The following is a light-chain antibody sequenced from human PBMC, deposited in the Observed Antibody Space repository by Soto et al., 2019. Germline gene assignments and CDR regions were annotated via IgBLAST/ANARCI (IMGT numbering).Light chain of an antibody. V-gene: IGKV1-5*01. CDR1: QSVGYW. J-gene: IGKJ1*01. Sequence: IQMTQSPSTLSASVGDRVAITCRASQSVGYWLAWYQQKPGKAPQFLIYDASNLHDGVPSRFSGSGSGTEFTLTISGLQPDYFASYYCQQYYSSWTFGQGTKVDIK. CDR3: QQYYSSWT. CDR2: DAS.